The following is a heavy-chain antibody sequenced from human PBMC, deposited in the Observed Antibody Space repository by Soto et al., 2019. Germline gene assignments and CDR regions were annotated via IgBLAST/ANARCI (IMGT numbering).Heavy chain of an antibody. CDR3: ARGQYNWNGDYYYYGMDV. V-gene: IGHV1-8*01. CDR2: MNPNSGNT. Sequence: ASVKVSCKASGYTFTSYDINWVRQATGQGFEWMGWMNPNSGNTGYAQKFQGRVTMTRDTSITTAYMELSSLRSEDTAVYYCARGQYNWNGDYYYYGMDVWGQGTTVTVSS. J-gene: IGHJ6*02. CDR1: GYTFTSYD. D-gene: IGHD1-1*01.